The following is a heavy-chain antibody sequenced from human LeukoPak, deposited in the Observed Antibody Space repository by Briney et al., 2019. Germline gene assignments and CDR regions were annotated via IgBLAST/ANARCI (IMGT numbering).Heavy chain of an antibody. V-gene: IGHV4-59*13. Sequence: SETLSLTCTVSGVSITTYYWSWIRQPPGKGLEWIGYIYYSGSTNYNPSLKSRVTISVDTSKNQFSLKLSSVTAADTAVYYCARDLAEGNFDYWGQGTLVTVSS. CDR2: IYYSGST. CDR3: ARDLAEGNFDY. J-gene: IGHJ4*02. CDR1: GVSITTYY. D-gene: IGHD3-16*01.